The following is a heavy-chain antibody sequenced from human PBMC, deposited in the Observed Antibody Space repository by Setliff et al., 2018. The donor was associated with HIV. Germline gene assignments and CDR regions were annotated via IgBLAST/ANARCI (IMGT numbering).Heavy chain of an antibody. V-gene: IGHV4-34*01. Sequence: PSETLSLTCTVYGGSFSNYYTNWIRQPPGKGLEWIGELSPSGTTRSNPSLQSRVTISVDKSKNQFSLKLSSVTAADTAVYYCARDNPSRFGDPPDAFDIWGQGTMVTVSS. CDR3: ARDNPSRFGDPPDAFDI. CDR1: GGSFSNYY. J-gene: IGHJ3*02. D-gene: IGHD3-10*01. CDR2: LSPSGTT.